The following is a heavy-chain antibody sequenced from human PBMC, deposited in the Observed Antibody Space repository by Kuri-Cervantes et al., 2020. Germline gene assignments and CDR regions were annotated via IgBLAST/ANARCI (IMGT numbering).Heavy chain of an antibody. CDR3: AKDLSWKSIAARPRRAFDY. J-gene: IGHJ4*02. Sequence: GESLKISCAASGFTFSSYGMHWVRQAPGKGLEWVAVIWYDGSNKYYADSVKGRFTISRDNAKNSLYLQMNSLRAEDTALYYCAKDLSWKSIAARPRRAFDYWGQGTLVTVPS. CDR1: GFTFSSYG. D-gene: IGHD6-6*01. CDR2: IWYDGSNK. V-gene: IGHV3-33*03.